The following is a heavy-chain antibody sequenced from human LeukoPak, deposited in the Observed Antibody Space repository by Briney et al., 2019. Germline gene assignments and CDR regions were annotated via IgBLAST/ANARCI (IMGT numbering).Heavy chain of an antibody. CDR3: ARGDYGDSPFDY. CDR1: GGTFSSYA. J-gene: IGHJ4*02. Sequence: SVKVSCKASGGTFSSYAISLVRQAPGQGLEWMGRIIPILGIANYAQKFQGRVTITADKSTSTAYMELSSLRSEDTAVYYCARGDYGDSPFDYWGQGTLVTVSS. D-gene: IGHD4-17*01. CDR2: IIPILGIA. V-gene: IGHV1-69*04.